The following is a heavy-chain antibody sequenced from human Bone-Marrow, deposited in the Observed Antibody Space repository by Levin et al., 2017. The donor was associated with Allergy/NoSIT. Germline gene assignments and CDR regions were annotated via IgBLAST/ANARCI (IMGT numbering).Heavy chain of an antibody. Sequence: GESLKISCKGSGYRFTSYYIGWVRQMPGKGLEWMGIIDPGDSDTRYSPSFQGQVTISADKSTNTAYLQCSSLRASESAMYYWARTHSDYYLDCFDFWGQGTLVTVSS. CDR3: ARTHSDYYLDCFDF. J-gene: IGHJ4*02. V-gene: IGHV5-51*01. CDR2: IDPGDSDT. D-gene: IGHD3-22*01. CDR1: GYRFTSYY.